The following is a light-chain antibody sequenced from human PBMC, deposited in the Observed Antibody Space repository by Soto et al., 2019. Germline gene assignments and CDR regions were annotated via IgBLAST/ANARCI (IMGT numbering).Light chain of an antibody. CDR2: DAS. J-gene: IGKJ5*01. Sequence: IVLTQSPATLSLSPRERATLSCRASQSVSSYLAWYQQKPGQAPRLLIYDASNRATGIPARFSASGSGTDFTLTISSLEPEDSAVYYCQQRGNWITFGPGTRLEIK. CDR3: QQRGNWIT. CDR1: QSVSSY. V-gene: IGKV3-11*01.